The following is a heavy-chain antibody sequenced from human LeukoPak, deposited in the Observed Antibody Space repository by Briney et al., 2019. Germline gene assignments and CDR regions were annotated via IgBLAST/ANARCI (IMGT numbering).Heavy chain of an antibody. Sequence: PSETLSLTCTVSGGSISSYYWSWIRQPPGKGLEWIGYIYYSGSTNYNPSLKSRVTISVDTSKNQFSLKLSSVTAADTAVYYCARSYRGVDAFDIWGQGTMVTVSS. J-gene: IGHJ3*02. CDR3: ARSYRGVDAFDI. CDR1: GGSISSYY. D-gene: IGHD4-11*01. V-gene: IGHV4-59*01. CDR2: IYYSGST.